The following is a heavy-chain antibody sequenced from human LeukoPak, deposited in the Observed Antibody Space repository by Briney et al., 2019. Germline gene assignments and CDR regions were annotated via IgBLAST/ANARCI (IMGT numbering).Heavy chain of an antibody. CDR3: AKDGGTHFDH. D-gene: IGHD1-26*01. CDR1: GFTVSSYG. J-gene: IGHJ4*02. CDR2: ISSSGTTI. Sequence: GGSLRLSCAASGFTVSSYGMSWVRQAPGKGLEWVSYISSSGTTISYAQSVKGRFTITRDNAQNSLTLHMNTLRADDTAVYYCAKDGGTHFDHWGQGTLVTVSS. V-gene: IGHV3-48*01.